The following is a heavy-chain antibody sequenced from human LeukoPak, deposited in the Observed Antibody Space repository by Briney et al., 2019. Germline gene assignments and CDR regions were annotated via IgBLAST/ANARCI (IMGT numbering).Heavy chain of an antibody. D-gene: IGHD3-10*01. CDR2: IISSSSYI. CDR3: ARDWSGEFVFDN. CDR1: GFTFSSYS. Sequence: GGSLRLSCAASGFTFSSYSMNWVRQAPGKGLEWVSSIISSSSYIYYADSVKGRFTISRDNAKNSLYLQMNSLRAEDTAVYYCARDWSGEFVFDNWGQGTLVTVSS. V-gene: IGHV3-21*01. J-gene: IGHJ4*02.